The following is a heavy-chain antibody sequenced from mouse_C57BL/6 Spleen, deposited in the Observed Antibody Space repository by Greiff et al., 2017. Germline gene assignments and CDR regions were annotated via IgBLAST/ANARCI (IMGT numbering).Heavy chain of an antibody. J-gene: IGHJ2*01. CDR3: TRGFTTVVAYYFDY. CDR2: IDPETGGT. Sequence: QVQLQQSGAELVRPGASVTLSCKASGYTFTDYEMHWVKQTPVHGLEWIGAIDPETGGTAYNQKFKGKAILTADKSSSTAYMELRSLTSEDSAVYYCTRGFTTVVAYYFDYWGQGTTLTVSS. CDR1: GYTFTDYE. D-gene: IGHD1-1*01. V-gene: IGHV1-15*01.